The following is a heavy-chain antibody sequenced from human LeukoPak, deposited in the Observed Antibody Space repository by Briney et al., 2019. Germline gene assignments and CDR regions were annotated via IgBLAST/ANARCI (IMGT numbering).Heavy chain of an antibody. Sequence: GGSLRLSCAASGFTLRTYAMSWVRQAPGKGLEWVSTISGSGGSTYHADSVKGRFTISKDNSKNTLYLQMNSLRAEDTALYYCAKDRNNYSNFLDSWGQGTLVTVSS. CDR1: GFTLRTYA. CDR2: ISGSGGST. V-gene: IGHV3-23*01. J-gene: IGHJ4*02. CDR3: AKDRNNYSNFLDS. D-gene: IGHD4-11*01.